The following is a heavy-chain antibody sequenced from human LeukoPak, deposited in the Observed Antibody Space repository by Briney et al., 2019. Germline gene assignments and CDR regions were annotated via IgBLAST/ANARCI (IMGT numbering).Heavy chain of an antibody. J-gene: IGHJ4*02. D-gene: IGHD2-2*01. Sequence: SETLSLTRSVSGGSISDHHWSWIRQSPGKGLEWIGYIYYTGSTNYNPSLKSRVSMSVARNQLSLNLRSVTAADSAVYYCTRLSRYCSSSSCRTSQYYFDYWGQGAPVTVSS. CDR2: IYYTGST. CDR3: TRLSRYCSSSSCRTSQYYFDY. V-gene: IGHV4-59*11. CDR1: GGSISDHH.